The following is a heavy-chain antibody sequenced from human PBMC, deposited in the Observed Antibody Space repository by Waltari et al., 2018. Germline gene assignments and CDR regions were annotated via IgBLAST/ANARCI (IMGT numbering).Heavy chain of an antibody. CDR3: ALYYDFWSGYRGDYYYGMDV. V-gene: IGHV4-59*08. CDR2: IYYSGST. CDR1: GGSISSYY. J-gene: IGHJ6*02. Sequence: QVQLQESGPGLVKPSETLYLTCTGSGGSISSYYWSWLRQPPGKGMAWIGYIYYSGSTNYTPSLKSRVTISVDASKNQFSLKLSSVTAADTAVYYCALYYDFWSGYRGDYYYGMDVWGQGTTVTVSS. D-gene: IGHD3-3*01.